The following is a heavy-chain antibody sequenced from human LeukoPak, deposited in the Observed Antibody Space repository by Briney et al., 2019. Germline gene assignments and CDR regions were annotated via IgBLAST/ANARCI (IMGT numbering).Heavy chain of an antibody. CDR1: GFTFSNYA. Sequence: GGSLRLSSAASGFTFSNYAMSWVRQAPGKGLEWVSAISGSGGNTYYADSVKGRFTISRDNSKNTLFLQMNSLRAEDTAVYYCAKEAQGCSITSCYFDSWGQGTLVTVSS. CDR2: ISGSGGNT. V-gene: IGHV3-23*01. D-gene: IGHD2-2*01. J-gene: IGHJ4*02. CDR3: AKEAQGCSITSCYFDS.